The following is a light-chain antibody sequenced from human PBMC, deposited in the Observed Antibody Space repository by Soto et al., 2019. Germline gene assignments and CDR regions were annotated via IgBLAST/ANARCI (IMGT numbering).Light chain of an antibody. CDR2: EVS. CDR3: SSYAGSNNLV. J-gene: IGLJ2*01. V-gene: IGLV2-8*01. CDR1: SSDVGGYNY. Sequence: QSALTQPPPASGSPGQSVTISCTGTSSDVGGYNYVSWYQQHPGKAPKLVIYEVSKRPSGVPDRFSGSKSGNTASLTVSGLQAEDEADYYCSSYAGSNNLVFGGGTKVTVL.